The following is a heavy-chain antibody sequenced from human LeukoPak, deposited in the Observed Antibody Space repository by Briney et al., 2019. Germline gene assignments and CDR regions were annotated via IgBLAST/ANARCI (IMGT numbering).Heavy chain of an antibody. CDR2: ISYDGSNK. Sequence: GGSLRLSCAASGFTFSSYAMHWVRQAPGKGLEWVAVISYDGSNKYYADSVKGRFTISRDNAKNSLYLQMNSLRAEDTAVYYCARASLYYDSSGYYYHFDYWGQGTLVTVSS. D-gene: IGHD3-22*01. CDR1: GFTFSSYA. V-gene: IGHV3-30-3*01. CDR3: ARASLYYDSSGYYYHFDY. J-gene: IGHJ4*02.